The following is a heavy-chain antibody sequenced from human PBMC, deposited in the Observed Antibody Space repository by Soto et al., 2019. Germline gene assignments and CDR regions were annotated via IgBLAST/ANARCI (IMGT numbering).Heavy chain of an antibody. CDR2: ISYGGSNK. CDR1: GFTFGSYG. J-gene: IGHJ5*02. D-gene: IGHD2-2*01. Sequence: GGSLRLSCAASGFTFGSYGMHWVRQAPGKGLEWVAVISYGGSNKYYADSVKGRFTISRDNSKNTLYLQMNNLRAEDTAVYYCAKDNCISTSGYRLYNWFDPWGQGTLVTVSS. CDR3: AKDNCISTSGYRLYNWFDP. V-gene: IGHV3-30*18.